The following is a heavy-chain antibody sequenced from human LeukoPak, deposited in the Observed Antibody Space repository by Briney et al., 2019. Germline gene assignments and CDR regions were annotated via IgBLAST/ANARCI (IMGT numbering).Heavy chain of an antibody. Sequence: PGGSLRPSCAASGFTFSSYSMNWVRQAPGKGLEWVSSISSSSSYIYYADSVKGRFTISRDNAKNSLYLQMNSLRAEDTAVYYCARDGDYDFWSGSPIEYYFDYWGQGTLVTVSS. D-gene: IGHD3-3*01. CDR2: ISSSSSYI. CDR3: ARDGDYDFWSGSPIEYYFDY. V-gene: IGHV3-21*01. J-gene: IGHJ4*02. CDR1: GFTFSSYS.